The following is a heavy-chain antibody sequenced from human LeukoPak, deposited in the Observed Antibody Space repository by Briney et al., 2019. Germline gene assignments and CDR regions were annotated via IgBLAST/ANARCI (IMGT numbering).Heavy chain of an antibody. J-gene: IGHJ4*02. CDR1: GFTFSDFY. V-gene: IGHV3-11*01. CDR3: AKNRRLLGD. D-gene: IGHD1-14*01. CDR2: ISGSGAAI. Sequence: GGSLRLSCAASGFTFSDFYMTWVRQAPGKGLEFISCISGSGAAIYYADSVKGRFTISRDNAKRSVYLQMKGLRADDTAVYYCAKNRRLLGDWGQGTLVTVSS.